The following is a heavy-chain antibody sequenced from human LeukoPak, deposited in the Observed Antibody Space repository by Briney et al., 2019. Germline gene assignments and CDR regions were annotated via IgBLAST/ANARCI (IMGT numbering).Heavy chain of an antibody. CDR1: GFTFDDYA. CDR3: ARAFITSSSEPYYYYYMDV. V-gene: IGHV3-20*04. CDR2: TSWNGRAT. Sequence: PGGSLRLSCAASGFTFDDYAMSWVRQSPGKGPEWVSGTSWNGRATSYADSVKGRFTISRDNAKNSLYLQMNSLRAEDTALYYCARAFITSSSEPYYYYYMDVWGKGTTVTISS. D-gene: IGHD6-6*01. J-gene: IGHJ6*03.